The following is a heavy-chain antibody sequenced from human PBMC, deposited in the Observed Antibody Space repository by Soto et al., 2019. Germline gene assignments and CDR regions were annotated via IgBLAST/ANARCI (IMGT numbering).Heavy chain of an antibody. V-gene: IGHV1-2*04. CDR3: ARVGGGLASLGYYGMDV. Sequence: ASVKVSCKASGYTFIGYYIHWVRQAPGQGLELMGWINPNSGGTNYAQRFQGWVTMTRDRSISTAYMELSRLKSDDTAVYYCARVGGGLASLGYYGMDVWGQGTTVTVYS. CDR2: INPNSGGT. J-gene: IGHJ6*02. D-gene: IGHD3-10*01. CDR1: GYTFIGYY.